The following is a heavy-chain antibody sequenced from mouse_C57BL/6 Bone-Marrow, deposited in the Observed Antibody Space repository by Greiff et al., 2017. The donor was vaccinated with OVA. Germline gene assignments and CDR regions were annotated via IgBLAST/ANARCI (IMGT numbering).Heavy chain of an antibody. V-gene: IGHV7-1*01. Sequence: DVMLVASGGGLVQSGRSLRLSCATSGFTFSDFYMAWVRPAPGKGLAWIAASRNTANDYTTEYRASVTGRFIVSSDTSQSILYLQMNALRAEDTAIDYCARDSGSSPYWYFDVWGTGTTVTVSS. D-gene: IGHD1-1*01. J-gene: IGHJ1*03. CDR1: GFTFSDFY. CDR2: SRNTANDYTT. CDR3: ARDSGSSPYWYFDV.